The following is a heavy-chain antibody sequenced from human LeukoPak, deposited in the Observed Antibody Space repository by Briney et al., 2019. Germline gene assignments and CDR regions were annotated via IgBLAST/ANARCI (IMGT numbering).Heavy chain of an antibody. CDR3: AGVYSSPDY. Sequence: SETLSLTCAVYGGSFSSYYWSWIRQPPGKGLEWIGEINHSGSTNYNPSLKSRVTIPVETSNNQFSLTLTSVPAADAAVYYFAGVYSSPDYWGQGTLVTVSS. CDR2: INHSGST. D-gene: IGHD2-8*01. J-gene: IGHJ4*02. CDR1: GGSFSSYY. V-gene: IGHV4-34*01.